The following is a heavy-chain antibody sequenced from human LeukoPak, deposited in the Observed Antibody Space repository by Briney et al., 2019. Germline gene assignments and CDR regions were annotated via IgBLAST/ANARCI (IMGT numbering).Heavy chain of an antibody. CDR2: IKTDGTTT. Sequence: GGSLRLSCTASGFTFSDYSMHWVRQPPGKGLLWVSRIKTDGTTTTYADSVKGRFTISRDNAKNTLYLQMNSLRAEDTAVYYCARDKEWSLYDFWGQGTLVTVSS. J-gene: IGHJ4*02. V-gene: IGHV3-74*03. CDR1: GFTFSDYS. CDR3: ARDKEWSLYDF. D-gene: IGHD3-3*01.